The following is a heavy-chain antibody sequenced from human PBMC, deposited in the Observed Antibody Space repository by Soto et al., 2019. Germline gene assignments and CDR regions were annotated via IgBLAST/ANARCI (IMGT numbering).Heavy chain of an antibody. CDR2: IYYSGST. D-gene: IGHD3-22*01. CDR3: ARTLDYYDSSGWDWFDP. Sequence: QVQLQESGPGLMKPSQTLSLTCTVSGGSISSGGYYWSWSRQHPGKGLEWIGYIYYSGSTYYNPSLKSRVTISVDTSKNQFSLKLSSVTAADTAVYYCARTLDYYDSSGWDWFDPWGQGTLVTVSS. V-gene: IGHV4-31*03. CDR1: GGSISSGGYY. J-gene: IGHJ5*02.